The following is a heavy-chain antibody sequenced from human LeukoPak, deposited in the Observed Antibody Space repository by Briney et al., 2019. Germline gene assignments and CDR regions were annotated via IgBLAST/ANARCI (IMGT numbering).Heavy chain of an antibody. J-gene: IGHJ5*02. D-gene: IGHD2-2*01. CDR1: GGSFSGYY. CDR2: INHGGST. V-gene: IGHV4-34*01. CDR3: ARGPPYQLLWYWFDP. Sequence: SETLSLTCAVYGGSFSGYYWSWIRQPPGKGLEWIGEINHGGSTNYNPSLKSRVTISVDTSKNQFSLKLSSVTAADTAVYYCARGPPYQLLWYWFDPWGQGTLVTVSS.